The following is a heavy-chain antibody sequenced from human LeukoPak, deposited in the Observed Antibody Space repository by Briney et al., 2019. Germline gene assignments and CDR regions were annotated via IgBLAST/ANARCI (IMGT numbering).Heavy chain of an antibody. D-gene: IGHD6-19*01. Sequence: GRSLRLSCAASGFTFDDYAMHWVRPAPGKGLEWVSGISWNSGSIGYADSVKGRFTLSRDNAKNSLYLQMNSLRAEATALYYCAKDRWRAVAGLFDYCGQRALVSVSS. CDR3: AKDRWRAVAGLFDY. CDR1: GFTFDDYA. J-gene: IGHJ4*02. V-gene: IGHV3-9*01. CDR2: ISWNSGSI.